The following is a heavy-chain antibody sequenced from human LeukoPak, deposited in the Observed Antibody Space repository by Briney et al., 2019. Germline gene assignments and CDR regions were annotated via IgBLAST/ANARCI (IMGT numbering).Heavy chain of an antibody. CDR2: INPNSGGT. V-gene: IGHV1-2*02. CDR3: AREVLTGYSYRY. Sequence: ASVKVSCKASGYTFTGYYMHWVRQAPGQGLEWMGWINPNSGGTNYAQKFQGRVTMTRDTSISTAYMELSRLRSDDTAVYYCAREVLTGYSYRYWGQGTLVTVSS. J-gene: IGHJ4*02. D-gene: IGHD3-9*01. CDR1: GYTFTGYY.